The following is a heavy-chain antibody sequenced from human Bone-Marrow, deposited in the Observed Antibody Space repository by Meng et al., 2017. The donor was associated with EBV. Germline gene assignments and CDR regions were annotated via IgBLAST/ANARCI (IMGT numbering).Heavy chain of an antibody. CDR1: GFSLSTSGMG. V-gene: IGHV2-5*02. CDR3: AHRRSDSGWFGY. J-gene: IGHJ4*02. D-gene: IGHD6-19*01. Sequence: QTTLKESGPTWINPTQTLTLTCTFSGFSLSTSGMGVAWIRQPPGKALEWLALIYWDDETRYSPALKNRLTVTKDSSKNQVVFRMANLDPADTATYYCAHRRSDSGWFGYWGQGTLVTVSS. CDR2: IYWDDET.